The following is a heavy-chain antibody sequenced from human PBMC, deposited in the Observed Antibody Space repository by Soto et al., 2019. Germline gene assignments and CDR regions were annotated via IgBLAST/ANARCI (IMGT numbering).Heavy chain of an antibody. CDR1: GFTVGSNY. CDR3: ARDYEEQWLAYPGSYGMDV. D-gene: IGHD6-19*01. V-gene: IGHV3-66*01. Sequence: PGGSLRLSCAASGFTVGSNYMSWVRQAPGKGLEWVSVIYSGGSTYYADSVKGRFTISRDNSKNTLYLQMNSLRAEDTAVYYCARDYEEQWLAYPGSYGMDVWGQGTTVTVSS. J-gene: IGHJ6*02. CDR2: IYSGGST.